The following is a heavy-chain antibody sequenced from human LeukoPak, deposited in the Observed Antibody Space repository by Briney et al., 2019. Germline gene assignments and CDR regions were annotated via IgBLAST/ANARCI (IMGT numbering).Heavy chain of an antibody. CDR2: INSDGRMT. D-gene: IGHD3-10*01. V-gene: IGHV3-74*01. J-gene: IGHJ4*02. CDR3: YGSGSYARGLDY. CDR1: GFTFSSYW. Sequence: PGGSLRVSCAASGFTFSSYWMDWVRQAPGKGLVWVSGINSDGRMTRYAESVKGRFTISRDNAKNTLYLQMNSLRAEDTSVYYCYGSGSYARGLDYWGQGTLVTVSS.